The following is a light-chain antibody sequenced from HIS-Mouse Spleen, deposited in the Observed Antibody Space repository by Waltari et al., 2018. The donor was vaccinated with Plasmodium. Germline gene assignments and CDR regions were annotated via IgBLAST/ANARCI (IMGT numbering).Light chain of an antibody. Sequence: QSALTQPASVSGSPGQSITIPCTGTSSDVGSYNLVSWYQQHPGKAPKFMIYEGSKRPSGVSNRFSGSKSGNTAALTISGLQAEDEADYYCCSYAGSSTLVFGGGTKLTVL. V-gene: IGLV2-23*01. CDR1: SSDVGSYNL. J-gene: IGLJ2*01. CDR3: CSYAGSSTLV. CDR2: EGS.